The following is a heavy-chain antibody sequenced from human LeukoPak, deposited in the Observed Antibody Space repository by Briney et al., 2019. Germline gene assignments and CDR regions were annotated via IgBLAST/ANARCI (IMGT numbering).Heavy chain of an antibody. CDR3: AREGLDY. V-gene: IGHV1-8*01. CDR2: KNPNSGNS. CDR1: GYTFTNYD. J-gene: IGHJ4*02. Sequence: ASVKVSCKASGYTFTNYDINWVRQAPGKGLEWMRYKNPNSGNSAYAQKFQGRVTITTEASITAVYMELSGLRSEDKALYYCAREGLDYWGQGTLVTVSS.